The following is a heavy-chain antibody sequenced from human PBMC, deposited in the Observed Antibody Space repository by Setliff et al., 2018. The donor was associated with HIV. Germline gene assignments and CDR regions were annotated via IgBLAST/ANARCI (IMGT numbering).Heavy chain of an antibody. V-gene: IGHV1-18*01. CDR3: ARGYCTNAVCSDAFDI. J-gene: IGHJ3*02. CDR1: GYTFTNYG. D-gene: IGHD2-8*01. CDR2: ISAYNGNT. Sequence: GASVKVSCKASGYTFTNYGISWVRQAPGQGLEWMGWISAYNGNTNYPQKFQGRVTMTTDTSTSTAYMELRSLRSDDTAVYYCARGYCTNAVCSDAFDIWGQGTMVTVSS.